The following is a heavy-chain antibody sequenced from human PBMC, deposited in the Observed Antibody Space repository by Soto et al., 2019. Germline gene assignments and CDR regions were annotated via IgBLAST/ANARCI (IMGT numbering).Heavy chain of an antibody. CDR3: ARRLDYYDSSGYYRYFDY. D-gene: IGHD3-22*01. CDR2: IFSNDEK. J-gene: IGHJ4*02. V-gene: IGHV2-26*01. Sequence: SCPTLVNPTETLTLTCTVSGFSLSNARMGVSWIRQPPGKALEWLAHIFSNDEKSYSTSLKSRLTISKDTSKSQVVLTMTNMDPVDTATYYCARRLDYYDSSGYYRYFDYWGQGTLVTVSS. CDR1: GFSLSNARMG.